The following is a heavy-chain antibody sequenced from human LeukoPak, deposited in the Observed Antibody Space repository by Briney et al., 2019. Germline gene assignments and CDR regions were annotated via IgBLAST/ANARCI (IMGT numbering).Heavy chain of an antibody. Sequence: GGSLRLSCAASGFTFSSYWMHWVRQASGKGLVWVSRINSDGSSTSYADSVKGRFTISRDNAKNTLYLQMNSLRAEDTAVYYCARAKSYCSGGSCYHLAYFDYWGQGTLVTVSS. CDR2: INSDGSST. J-gene: IGHJ4*02. CDR1: GFTFSSYW. CDR3: ARAKSYCSGGSCYHLAYFDY. D-gene: IGHD2-15*01. V-gene: IGHV3-74*01.